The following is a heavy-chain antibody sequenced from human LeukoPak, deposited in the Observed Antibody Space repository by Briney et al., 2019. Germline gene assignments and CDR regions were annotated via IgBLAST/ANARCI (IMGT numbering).Heavy chain of an antibody. CDR1: GFTFSSYA. D-gene: IGHD3-10*01. CDR3: ARCPGSGTSSYYYYYMDV. CDR2: ISYDGSNK. Sequence: QAGGSLRLSCAASGFTFSSYAMHWVRQAPGKGLEWVAIISYDGSNKYYAESVKGRFTISRDNSKNALFLKMNSLRAEDTAVYYCARCPGSGTSSYYYYYMDVWGKGTTVTVSS. J-gene: IGHJ6*03. V-gene: IGHV3-30*01.